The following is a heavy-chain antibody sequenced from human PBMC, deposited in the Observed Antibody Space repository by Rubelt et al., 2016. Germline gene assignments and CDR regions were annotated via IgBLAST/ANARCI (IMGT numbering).Heavy chain of an antibody. CDR1: GFTFSTYG. V-gene: IGHV3-48*04. CDR3: VSSSLDY. Sequence: EVQLVESGGGVVQPGRSLRLSCAASGFTFSTYGMHWVRQAPGKGLEWVSYISSSSSTIYYADSVKGRFTIAGDNAKNSLYLQMNSLRAEDTAVYYCVSSSLDYWGQGTLVTVSS. CDR2: ISSSSSTI. J-gene: IGHJ4*02. D-gene: IGHD6-13*01.